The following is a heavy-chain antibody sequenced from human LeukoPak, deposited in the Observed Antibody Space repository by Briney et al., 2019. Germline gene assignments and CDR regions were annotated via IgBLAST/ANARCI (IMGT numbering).Heavy chain of an antibody. CDR2: ISWNSGSI. CDR1: GFTFDDYA. Sequence: GRSLRLSCAASGFTFDDYAMHWVRQAPGKGLEWVSGISWNSGSIGYADSVKGRFTISRDNAKNSLYLQMNSLRAEDTALYYCAKVRSSSWNAFDIWGQGTMVTVSS. J-gene: IGHJ3*02. D-gene: IGHD6-13*01. CDR3: AKVRSSSWNAFDI. V-gene: IGHV3-9*01.